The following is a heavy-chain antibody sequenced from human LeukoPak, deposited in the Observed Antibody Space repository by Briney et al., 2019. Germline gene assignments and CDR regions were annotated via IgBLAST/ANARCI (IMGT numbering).Heavy chain of an antibody. CDR1: GGSISSSNW. Sequence: SGTLSLTCAVSGGSISSSNWWSWVRQPPGKGLERIGEIYHSGSTNYSPSLKSRVTISVDKSKNQFSLKLSSVTVADTAVYFCARGLQSWNYGGFDSWGQGTLVTVSS. V-gene: IGHV4-4*02. CDR2: IYHSGST. D-gene: IGHD1-7*01. J-gene: IGHJ4*02. CDR3: ARGLQSWNYGGFDS.